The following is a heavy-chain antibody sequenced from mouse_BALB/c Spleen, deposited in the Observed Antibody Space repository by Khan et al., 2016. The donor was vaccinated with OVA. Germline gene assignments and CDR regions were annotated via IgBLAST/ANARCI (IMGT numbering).Heavy chain of an antibody. V-gene: IGHV3-1*02. Sequence: EVQLQESGPDLVKPSQSLSLTCTVTGYSITSGYSWHWIRQFPGNKLEWMGYIYHSGSIKYNPSLKSRFFITRDTSKNLFFLQLNSVTTEDTATYYCVRAGNSMDYWGQGTSVTVSS. CDR2: IYHSGSI. CDR3: VRAGNSMDY. CDR1: GYSITSGYS. D-gene: IGHD2-1*01. J-gene: IGHJ4*01.